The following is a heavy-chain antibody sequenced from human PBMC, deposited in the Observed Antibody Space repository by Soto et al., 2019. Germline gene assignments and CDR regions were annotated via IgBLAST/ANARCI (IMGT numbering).Heavy chain of an antibody. D-gene: IGHD3-9*01. CDR3: ARDSLSRTDIDY. V-gene: IGHV3-33*01. J-gene: IGHJ4*02. Sequence: GGSLRLSCAASGFTFSSYGMHWVRQAPGKGLEWVAVIWYDGSNKYYADSVKGRFTISRDNSKNTLYLQMNSLRAEDTAVYYCARDSLSRTDIDYWGQGTLVTVSS. CDR1: GFTFSSYG. CDR2: IWYDGSNK.